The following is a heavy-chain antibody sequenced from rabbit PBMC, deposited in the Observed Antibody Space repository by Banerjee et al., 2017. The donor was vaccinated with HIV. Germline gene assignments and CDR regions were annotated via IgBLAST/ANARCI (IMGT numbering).Heavy chain of an antibody. J-gene: IGHJ4*01. Sequence: QQLVESGGDLVKPGASLTLTCTASGFSFSSGYYMCWVRQAPGKGLEWIGCIYANSGSTYYASWAKGRFTISTASSTTVTLQMTSLTAADTATYFCARTGSLVDNSYYALWGPGTLVTVS. D-gene: IGHD8-1*01. CDR1: GFSFSSGYY. V-gene: IGHV1S40*01. CDR2: IYANSGST. CDR3: ARTGSLVDNSYYAL.